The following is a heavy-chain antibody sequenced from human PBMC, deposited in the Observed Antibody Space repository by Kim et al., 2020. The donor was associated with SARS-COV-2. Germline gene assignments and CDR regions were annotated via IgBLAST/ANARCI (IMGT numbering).Heavy chain of an antibody. Sequence: SETLSLTCAVSGGSISSSNWWSWVRQPPGKGLEWIGEIYHSGSTNYNPSLKSRVTISVDKSKNQFSLKLSSVTAADTAVYYCARAKSKYSSRGMFNYWGQGTLVTVSS. J-gene: IGHJ4*02. CDR1: GGSISSSNW. V-gene: IGHV4-4*02. D-gene: IGHD6-6*01. CDR2: IYHSGST. CDR3: ARAKSKYSSRGMFNY.